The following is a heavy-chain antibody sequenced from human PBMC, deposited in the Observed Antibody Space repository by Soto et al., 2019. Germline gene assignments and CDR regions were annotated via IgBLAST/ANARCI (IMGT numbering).Heavy chain of an antibody. CDR1: GFTFSSYG. Sequence: GGSLRLSCAASGFTFSSYGMHWVRQAPGKGLEWVAVISYDGSNKYYADSVKGRFTISRDNSKNTLYPQMNSLRAEDTAVYYCAKQRYYYDSSGYSNTDYWCQGTLVTVST. CDR3: AKQRYYYDSSGYSNTDY. J-gene: IGHJ4*02. V-gene: IGHV3-30*18. CDR2: ISYDGSNK. D-gene: IGHD3-22*01.